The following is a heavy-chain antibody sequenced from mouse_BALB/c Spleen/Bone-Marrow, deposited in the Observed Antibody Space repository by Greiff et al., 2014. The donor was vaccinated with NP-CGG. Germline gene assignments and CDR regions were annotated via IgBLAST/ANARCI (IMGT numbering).Heavy chain of an antibody. CDR3: ARNFRGGGWSLRDYAMDY. J-gene: IGHJ4*01. CDR2: IWSDGST. D-gene: IGHD2-3*01. CDR1: GFSLTTYG. Sequence: VQLVESGPGLVAPSQSLSITCTVSGFSLTTYGVHWVRQPPGKGLEWLLVIWSDGSTTYNSALKSRLSISKDNSKSQVFLKMNSLQTDDTAMYYCARNFRGGGWSLRDYAMDYWGQGTSVTVSS. V-gene: IGHV2-6*02.